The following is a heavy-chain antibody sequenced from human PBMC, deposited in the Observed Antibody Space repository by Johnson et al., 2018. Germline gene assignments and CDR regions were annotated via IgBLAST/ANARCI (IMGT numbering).Heavy chain of an antibody. CDR3: GKGLNYFCYMDG. Sequence: VQLVQSGGGLVQPGRSLRLSCAASGFIFDDYAMHWVRQAPGKGLEWVSGISWNSGSIAYADSVRGRLTISRNNSKNSLYLQMKSLRADDTALYYCGKGLNYFCYMDGWGKGTTVTVS. J-gene: IGHJ6*03. V-gene: IGHV3-9*01. CDR1: GFIFDDYA. CDR2: ISWNSGSI. D-gene: IGHD2-8*01.